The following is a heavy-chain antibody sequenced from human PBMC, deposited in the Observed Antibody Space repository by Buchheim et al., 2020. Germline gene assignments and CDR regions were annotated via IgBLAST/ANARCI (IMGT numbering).Heavy chain of an antibody. CDR2: IYTDGSNT. V-gene: IGHV3-74*01. J-gene: IGHJ6*02. CDR3: ARGQGYGMDV. Sequence: EVQLVESGGGLVQPGGSLRLSCAGSGFTFSNYWMHWVRQAPGKGLVWVSHIYTDGSNTTYADSVRGRFTSSRDNTKNTVVLQMNSLRAEDTAVYYCARGQGYGMDVWGQGTT. CDR1: GFTFSNYW.